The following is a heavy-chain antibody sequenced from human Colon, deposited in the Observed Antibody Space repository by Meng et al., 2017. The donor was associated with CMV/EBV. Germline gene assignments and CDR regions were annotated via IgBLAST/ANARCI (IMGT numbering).Heavy chain of an antibody. D-gene: IGHD6-13*01. J-gene: IGHJ4*02. CDR1: GFTFGSYG. Sequence: SGFTFGSYGMSWVRQAPGRGLEWVSAVSRTGGTAYYADSVKGRLTISRDNSKNTLYLQMNSLRAEDTAVYYCAKRGPSSSSWYYFDFWGQGALVTVSS. CDR3: AKRGPSSSSWYYFDF. CDR2: VSRTGGTA. V-gene: IGHV3-23*01.